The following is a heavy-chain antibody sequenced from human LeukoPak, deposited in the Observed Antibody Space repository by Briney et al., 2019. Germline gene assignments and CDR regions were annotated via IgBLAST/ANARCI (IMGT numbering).Heavy chain of an antibody. V-gene: IGHV4-34*01. CDR1: GGSFSGYY. CDR2: INHSGST. Sequence: PSETLSLTCAVYGGSFSGYYWSWIRQPPGKGLEWIGEINHSGSTNYNPSLKSRVTISVDTSKNQFSLKLSSVTAADTAVYYCARGAPTEIEMATTNYFDYWGQGTLVTVSS. CDR3: ARGAPTEIEMATTNYFDY. J-gene: IGHJ4*02. D-gene: IGHD5-24*01.